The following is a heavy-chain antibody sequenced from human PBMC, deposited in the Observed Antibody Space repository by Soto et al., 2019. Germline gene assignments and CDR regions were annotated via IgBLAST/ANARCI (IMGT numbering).Heavy chain of an antibody. CDR3: AKDAGSTEYFFAS. CDR2: ISHDGSNT. J-gene: IGHJ4*02. V-gene: IGHV3-30*18. CDR1: GFTFRTYA. Sequence: QVQVVESGGGVVQPGRSLRLSCAASGFTFRTYAMHWVRQAPGKWLEWVAVISHDGSNTDYGDSVKGRFTISRDNSKSTLSLQMNSLRPEATGVYYCAKDAGSTEYFFASWGQGTLVSVSS.